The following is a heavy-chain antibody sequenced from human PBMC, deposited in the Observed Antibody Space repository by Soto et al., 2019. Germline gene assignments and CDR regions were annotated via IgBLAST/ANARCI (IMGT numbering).Heavy chain of an antibody. V-gene: IGHV1-2*02. CDR1: GFTFTRYS. Sequence: GGSLRLSCAASGFTFTRYSMNWARQAPGQGLEWMGWVDPNSGGTKQTQKFQGRLTMTRDTSTGAVYMELYSLRSDDTSVYYCARDNYGPLDYWGQGTLVTVSS. D-gene: IGHD3-10*01. J-gene: IGHJ4*02. CDR2: VDPNSGGT. CDR3: ARDNYGPLDY.